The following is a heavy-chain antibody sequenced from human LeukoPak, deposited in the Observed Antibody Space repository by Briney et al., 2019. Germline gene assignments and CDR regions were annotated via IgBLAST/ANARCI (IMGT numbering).Heavy chain of an antibody. CDR2: IIPVLNIT. V-gene: IGHV1-69*04. CDR3: ARDQGLTAPPPYGLDV. D-gene: IGHD5-18*01. J-gene: IGHJ6*02. CDR1: GGTFSSSA. Sequence: ASVTVSFTTSGGTFSSSAITWVRQAPGQGLEWMGRIIPVLNITTYAQKFQGSVTITADTSTSTVYMELSSLRSEETAVYYCARDQGLTAPPPYGLDVWGQGTTVIVSS.